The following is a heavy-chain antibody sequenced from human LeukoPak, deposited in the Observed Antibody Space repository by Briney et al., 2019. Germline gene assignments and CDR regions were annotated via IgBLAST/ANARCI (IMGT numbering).Heavy chain of an antibody. CDR2: IYYSGST. Sequence: SETLSLTCTVSGGSISSYYWSWIRQPPGKGLEWIGYIYYSGSTNYNPSLKSRVTISVDTSKNQFSLKLSSVTAADTAVYYCARHGLRLGYYYYYYMDVWGKGTTVTISS. J-gene: IGHJ6*03. V-gene: IGHV4-59*08. D-gene: IGHD7-27*01. CDR1: GGSISSYY. CDR3: ARHGLRLGYYYYYYMDV.